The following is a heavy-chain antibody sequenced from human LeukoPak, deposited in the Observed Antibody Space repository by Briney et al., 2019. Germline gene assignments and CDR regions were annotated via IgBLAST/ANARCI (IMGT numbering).Heavy chain of an antibody. J-gene: IGHJ6*02. CDR2: IIPIFGTT. Sequence: SVKVSCKASGGTFSSCAIGWVRQAPGQGLEWMGGIIPIFGTTKYAQKFQGRVTLTADESTSTAYMELSSLRSEDTAVYYCARVGKDSTLDVWGQGTTVTVSS. D-gene: IGHD2-15*01. CDR1: GGTFSSCA. V-gene: IGHV1-69*13. CDR3: ARVGKDSTLDV.